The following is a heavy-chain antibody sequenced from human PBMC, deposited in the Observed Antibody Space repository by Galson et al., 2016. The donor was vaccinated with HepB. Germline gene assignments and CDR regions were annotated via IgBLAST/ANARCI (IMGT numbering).Heavy chain of an antibody. V-gene: IGHV3-23*01. D-gene: IGHD2-8*02. J-gene: IGHJ4*02. CDR1: GFTHTNYA. Sequence: SLRLSCAASGFTHTNYAMSWVRQAPGKGLEWVSTINPSGGTTYFADSVKGRFTFSRDNSRNTLYLQMNSLRAEDTAVYYCAKSRGSTGGASYNSWQRLGVLGFDAFDLWGQGTVVTVPS. CDR2: INPSGGTT. CDR3: AKSRGSTGGASYNSWQRLGVLGFDAFDL.